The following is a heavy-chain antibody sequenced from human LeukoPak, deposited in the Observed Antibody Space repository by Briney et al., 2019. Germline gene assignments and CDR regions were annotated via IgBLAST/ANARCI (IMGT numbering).Heavy chain of an antibody. D-gene: IGHD1-7*01. Sequence: SETLSLTCAVSGGSISSGTHYWTWIRQPVGKGLEWLGRIFTSGSPTYNSSLKSRLTISIDKSKNQFSLKLSSVTAADTAIYYCARRWNYKDAFDIWGLGTMVTVSS. CDR3: ARRWNYKDAFDI. V-gene: IGHV4-61*02. CDR1: GGSISSGTHY. J-gene: IGHJ3*02. CDR2: IFTSGSP.